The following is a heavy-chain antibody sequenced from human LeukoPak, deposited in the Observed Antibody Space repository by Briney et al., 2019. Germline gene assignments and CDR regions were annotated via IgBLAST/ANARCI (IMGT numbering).Heavy chain of an antibody. V-gene: IGHV3-20*04. CDR1: GFTFDDYG. Sequence: GGSLILSCAASGFTFDDYGMSWVRQAPGKGLEWASGINWNGGRTGYADSVKGRFTISRDNAKKSLYVQMNSLRAEDTALYYCAREYYGSGSYYNVGYWGQGTLVTVSS. CDR2: INWNGGRT. CDR3: AREYYGSGSYYNVGY. D-gene: IGHD3-10*01. J-gene: IGHJ4*02.